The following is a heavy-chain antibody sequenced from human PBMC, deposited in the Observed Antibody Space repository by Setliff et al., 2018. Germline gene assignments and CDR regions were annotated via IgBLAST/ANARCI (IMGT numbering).Heavy chain of an antibody. Sequence: LSLTCGGYGGSISDYYWSWIRQPPGKGLEWIGEINHSGSTNYNPSLKSRVTISVDTSKNQFSLKLSSVTAADTAVYYCARRYNFWSGYFDYWGQGTLVTVSS. CDR3: ARRYNFWSGYFDY. CDR1: GGSISDYY. V-gene: IGHV4-34*01. D-gene: IGHD3-3*01. J-gene: IGHJ4*02. CDR2: INHSGST.